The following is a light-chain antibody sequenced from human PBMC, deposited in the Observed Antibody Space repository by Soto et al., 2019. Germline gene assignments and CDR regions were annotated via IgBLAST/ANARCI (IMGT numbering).Light chain of an antibody. CDR2: GAS. Sequence: DIQMTQSPSSLSASVGDRVTITCQASQDISNYLNWYQQKPGKAPKILIYGASNLETGVPSRLSGSGSGTDFTFTISSLQTEDIATYYCQQYDNLPITVGQGTRLEIK. CDR1: QDISNY. V-gene: IGKV1-33*01. J-gene: IGKJ5*01. CDR3: QQYDNLPIT.